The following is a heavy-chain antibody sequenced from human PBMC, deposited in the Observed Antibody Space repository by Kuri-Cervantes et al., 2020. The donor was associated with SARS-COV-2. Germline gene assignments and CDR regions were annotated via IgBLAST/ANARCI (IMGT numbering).Heavy chain of an antibody. V-gene: IGHV4-34*01. CDR2: INHSGST. J-gene: IGHJ5*02. CDR1: GGSFSGYY. D-gene: IGHD3-22*01. Sequence: SETLSLTCAVYGGSFSGYYWSWIRQPPGKGLEWIGEINHSGSTNYNPSLKSRVTISVDTSKNQFSLKLSSVTAADTAVYYCARCLYYYDSSGYYYLDWFDPWGQGTLVTV. CDR3: ARCLYYYDSSGYYYLDWFDP.